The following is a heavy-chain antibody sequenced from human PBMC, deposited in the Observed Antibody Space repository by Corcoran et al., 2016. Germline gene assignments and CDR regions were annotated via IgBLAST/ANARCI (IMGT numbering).Heavy chain of an antibody. D-gene: IGHD2-21*01. V-gene: IGHV4-61*01. CDR1: GGSVSSGSYY. CDR2: IYYSGST. CDR3: ARGGLVVSYYFDY. Sequence: QVQLQESGPGLVKPSETLSLTCTVSGGSVSSGSYYWSWIRQPPGKGLEWIGYIYYSGSTNYNPSLKSRVTISVDTSKNQFSLKLSSVTAADTAVYYCARGGLVVSYYFDYWGQGTLVTVSS. J-gene: IGHJ4*02.